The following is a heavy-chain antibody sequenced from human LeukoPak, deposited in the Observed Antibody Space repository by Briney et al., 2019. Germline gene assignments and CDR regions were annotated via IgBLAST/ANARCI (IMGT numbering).Heavy chain of an antibody. Sequence: GGSLRLSCAASGFTFSNYWMTWVRQAPGKGLEWVAHINQDGSEEHHMDSVKARFTISRDNAKNSLSLQMNSLRAEDTAVYYCVRDGGVSGYDLLDYWGQGTLVTVSS. CDR3: VRDGGVSGYDLLDY. CDR1: GFTFSNYW. D-gene: IGHD5-12*01. V-gene: IGHV3-7*01. J-gene: IGHJ4*02. CDR2: INQDGSEE.